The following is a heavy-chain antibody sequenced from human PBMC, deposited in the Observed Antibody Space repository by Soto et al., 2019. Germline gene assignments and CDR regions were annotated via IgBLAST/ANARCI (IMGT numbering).Heavy chain of an antibody. D-gene: IGHD5-18*01. Sequence: SDTLSLTCTVSGASVSRGTYYWSWIRQPPGKGLEWIGYIYYSGSTNYNPSLKSRVTISLDTSKNHFSLKLTSLTAADTAVYYCAGGGTAMVLGPVDYWGQGTLVTVSS. CDR1: GASVSRGTYY. CDR3: AGGGTAMVLGPVDY. J-gene: IGHJ4*02. CDR2: IYYSGST. V-gene: IGHV4-61*03.